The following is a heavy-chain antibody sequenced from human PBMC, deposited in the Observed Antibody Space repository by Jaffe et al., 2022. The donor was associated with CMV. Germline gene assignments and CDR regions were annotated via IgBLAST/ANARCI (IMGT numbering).Heavy chain of an antibody. CDR2: IWYDGSNK. J-gene: IGHJ6*02. Sequence: QVQLVESGGGVVQPGRSLRLSCAASGFTFSSYGMHWVRQAPGKGLEWVAVIWYDGSNKYYADSVKGRFTISRDNSKNTLYLQMNSLRAEDTAVYYCARDRGYDFWSGYYLFGEQGNYYYYGMDVWGQGTTVTVSS. CDR1: GFTFSSYG. V-gene: IGHV3-33*01. CDR3: ARDRGYDFWSGYYLFGEQGNYYYYGMDV. D-gene: IGHD3-3*01.